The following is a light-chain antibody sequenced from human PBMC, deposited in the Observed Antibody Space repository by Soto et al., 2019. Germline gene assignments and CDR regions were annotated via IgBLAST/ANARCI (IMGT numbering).Light chain of an antibody. Sequence: EIVLTQSPGTLSLSPGERATLSCRASQSVSSNYLAWYQQKPGQAPRLLIYGASSRATGIPDRLSGSGSGTDFTLTISRLEPEDFAVYYCQQYGSSSTFGQGARREIK. CDR3: QQYGSSST. CDR1: QSVSSNY. V-gene: IGKV3-20*01. CDR2: GAS. J-gene: IGKJ5*01.